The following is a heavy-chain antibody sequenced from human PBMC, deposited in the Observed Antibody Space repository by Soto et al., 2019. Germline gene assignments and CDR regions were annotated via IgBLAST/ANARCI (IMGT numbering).Heavy chain of an antibody. D-gene: IGHD3-22*01. V-gene: IGHV2-5*01. CDR2: IYWNDDK. Sequence: SGPTLVNPTQTLTLTCTFSGFSLSTSGVGVGWIRQPPGKALEWLALIYWNDDKRYSPSLKSRLTITKDTSKNQVVLTMTNMDPVDTATYYCARHPYYDSSGYYRDYWGQGTLVTVSS. CDR1: GFSLSTSGVG. CDR3: ARHPYYDSSGYYRDY. J-gene: IGHJ4*02.